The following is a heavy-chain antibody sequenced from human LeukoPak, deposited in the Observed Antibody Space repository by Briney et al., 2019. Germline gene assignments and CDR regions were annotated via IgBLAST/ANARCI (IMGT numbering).Heavy chain of an antibody. V-gene: IGHV4-39*07. CDR1: GDSISSSSYY. J-gene: IGHJ4*02. D-gene: IGHD3-22*01. CDR3: ARVYYDSSGYSDYFDY. CDR2: IFHSGGT. Sequence: SETLSLTCTVSGDSISSSSYYWAWIRQSPGKGLEWIGSIFHSGGTYYNPSLKSRVTMSVDTSKNQFSLKLSSVTAADTAVYYCARVYYDSSGYSDYFDYWGQGTLVTVSS.